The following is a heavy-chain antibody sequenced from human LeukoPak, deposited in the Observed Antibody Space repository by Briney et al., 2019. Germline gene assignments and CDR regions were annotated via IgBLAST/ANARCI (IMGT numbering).Heavy chain of an antibody. D-gene: IGHD3-3*01. CDR1: GGSISSSSYY. CDR2: IYYSGST. J-gene: IGHJ4*02. V-gene: IGHV4-39*01. CDR3: ARQRGGYDFWSGRDLYYFDY. Sequence: SETLSLTRTVSGGSISSSSYYWGWIRQPPGKGLEWIGSIYYSGSTYYNPSLKSRVTISVDTSKNQFSLELSSVTAADTAVYYCARQRGGYDFWSGRDLYYFDYWGQGTLVTVSS.